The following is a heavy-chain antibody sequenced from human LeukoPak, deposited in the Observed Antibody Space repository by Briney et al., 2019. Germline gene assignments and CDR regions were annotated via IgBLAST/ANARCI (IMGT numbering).Heavy chain of an antibody. CDR2: ISYDGSNK. Sequence: GGSLRLSCAASGFTFSSYAMHWVRQAPGKGLEWVAVISYDGSNKYYADSVKGRFTISRDNSKNTLYLQMNSLRAEDTAVYYCARGIDYGDYSDYWGQGTLVTVSS. CDR1: GFTFSSYA. CDR3: ARGIDYGDYSDY. D-gene: IGHD4-17*01. J-gene: IGHJ4*02. V-gene: IGHV3-30-3*01.